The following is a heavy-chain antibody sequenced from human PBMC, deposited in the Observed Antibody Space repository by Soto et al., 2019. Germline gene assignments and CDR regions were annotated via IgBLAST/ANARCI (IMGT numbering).Heavy chain of an antibody. CDR1: GYTFTNNV. V-gene: IGHV1-3*04. D-gene: IGHD1-7*01. CDR3: ARDPIWTYTWNYARLNYLDP. Sequence: QVQLVQSATEVKKPGASVKISCKASGYTFTNNVIHWLRQAPGQTLEWMGWINTAKGNTKYSQKFEARVTLTRDTAASTAYMELNSLRSDDTAVYYCARDPIWTYTWNYARLNYLDPWGQGTLVTVSS. J-gene: IGHJ5*02. CDR2: INTAKGNT.